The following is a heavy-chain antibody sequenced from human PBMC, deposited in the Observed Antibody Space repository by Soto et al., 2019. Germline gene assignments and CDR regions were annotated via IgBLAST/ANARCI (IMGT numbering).Heavy chain of an antibody. J-gene: IGHJ5*02. CDR2: IYYSGST. D-gene: IGHD2-2*02. CDR1: GGSISSYY. V-gene: IGHV4-59*01. Sequence: SETLSLTCTVSGGSISSYYWSWIRQPPGKGLEWIGYIYYSGSTNYNPSLKSRVTISVDTSKNQFSLKLSSVTAADTAVYYCARVVSDYAGYCSSTSCYTRFKNWFEPWGQGTLVTVS. CDR3: ARVVSDYAGYCSSTSCYTRFKNWFEP.